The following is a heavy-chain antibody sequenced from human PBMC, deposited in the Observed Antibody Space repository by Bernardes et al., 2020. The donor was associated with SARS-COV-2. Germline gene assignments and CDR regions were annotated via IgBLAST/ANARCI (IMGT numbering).Heavy chain of an antibody. J-gene: IGHJ4*02. CDR2: IRGTGAIT. V-gene: IGHV3-23*01. D-gene: IGHD2-2*01. CDR3: AKCNGGLSTTNTCYGFDY. CDR1: GFIFSNFA. Sequence: SLRLSCAASGFIFSNFAMSWVRQAPGKGLEWVSGIRGTGAITYYADSVKGRFTISRDNSNNTLCLHMNSLRAEDSALYYCAKCNGGLSTTNTCYGFDYWGQGTLITVSS.